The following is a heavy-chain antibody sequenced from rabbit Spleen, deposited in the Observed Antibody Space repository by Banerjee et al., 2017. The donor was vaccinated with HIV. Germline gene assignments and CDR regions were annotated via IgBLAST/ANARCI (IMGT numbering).Heavy chain of an antibody. J-gene: IGHJ4*01. Sequence: EQLEESGGGLVKPEGSLTLTCKASGVSLNDKDVMCWVRQAPGKGLEWIACIYTGSGSTYYASWAKGRFTISKTSSTTVTLQMTRLTAADTATYFCARETSSGWGVVSYYFNLWGPGTLVTVS. CDR2: IYTGSGST. CDR1: GVSLNDKDV. CDR3: ARETSSGWGVVSYYFNL. D-gene: IGHD4-1*01. V-gene: IGHV1S45*01.